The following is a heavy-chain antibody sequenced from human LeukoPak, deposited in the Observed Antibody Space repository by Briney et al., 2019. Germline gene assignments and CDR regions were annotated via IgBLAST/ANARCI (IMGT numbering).Heavy chain of an antibody. D-gene: IGHD4-23*01. Sequence: SETLSLTCTVSGVSISSYYWSWIRQPPGKGLEWIGYIYYSGSTNYNPSLKSRVTISVDTSKNQFSLKLSSVTAADTAVYYCARTTAKTTVVIDYWGQGTLVTVSS. V-gene: IGHV4-59*01. CDR1: GVSISSYY. CDR3: ARTTAKTTVVIDY. J-gene: IGHJ4*02. CDR2: IYYSGST.